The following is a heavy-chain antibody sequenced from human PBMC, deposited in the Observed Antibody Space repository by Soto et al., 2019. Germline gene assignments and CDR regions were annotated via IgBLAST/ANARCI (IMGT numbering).Heavy chain of an antibody. Sequence: SETLSLTCAVSGGSISSGGYSWSWVRQPPGKGLEWIGYIYHSGSTYYNPSLKSRVTISVDRSKNQFSLKLSSVTAADTAVYYCASRATVTTEDYWGQGTLVTVSS. CDR2: IYHSGST. D-gene: IGHD4-17*01. J-gene: IGHJ4*02. CDR1: GGSISSGGYS. CDR3: ASRATVTTEDY. V-gene: IGHV4-30-2*01.